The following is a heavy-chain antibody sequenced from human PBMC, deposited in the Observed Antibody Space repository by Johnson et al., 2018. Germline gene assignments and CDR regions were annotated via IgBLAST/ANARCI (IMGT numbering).Heavy chain of an antibody. Sequence: VQLVESGGGLVQPGRSLRLSCAASGFTFDDYAMHWVRQAPGKGLEWVSAISDSGSATYYADSVKGRFSISRDNSRNTLYLQGNTLRAEDTAVYYCRKVDGSGGAYFYGMDVWGQGTTVTVSS. CDR3: RKVDGSGGAYFYGMDV. CDR1: GFTFDDYA. CDR2: ISDSGSAT. J-gene: IGHJ6*02. V-gene: IGHV3-23*04. D-gene: IGHD3-10*01.